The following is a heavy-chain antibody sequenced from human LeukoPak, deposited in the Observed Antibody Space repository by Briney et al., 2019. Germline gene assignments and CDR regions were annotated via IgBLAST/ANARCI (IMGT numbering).Heavy chain of an antibody. D-gene: IGHD6-13*01. CDR1: GFTFSSYE. J-gene: IGHJ4*02. CDR2: ISSSSSYI. Sequence: PGGSPRLSCAASGFTFSSYEMNWVRQAPGKGLEWVSFISSSSSYIYYADSVKGRFTISRDNAKNSLYLQMNSLRAEDTAVYYCARAPGYRSFLDYWGQGTLVTVSS. V-gene: IGHV3-21*01. CDR3: ARAPGYRSFLDY.